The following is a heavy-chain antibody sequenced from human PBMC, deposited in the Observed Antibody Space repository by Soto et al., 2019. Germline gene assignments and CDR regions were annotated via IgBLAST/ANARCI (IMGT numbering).Heavy chain of an antibody. Sequence: ASVKVSCKASRYIFTSYYIHWVRQAPGQGLEWMGWINHFDGSRMFAQSFQGRVTMTRDTSTSTVYMEVSSLRSEDRAVYYCSRVDPGETSPFDHWGQGTLVTVSS. V-gene: IGHV1-46*03. J-gene: IGHJ4*02. CDR1: RYIFTSYY. D-gene: IGHD3-10*01. CDR3: SRVDPGETSPFDH. CDR2: INHFDGSR.